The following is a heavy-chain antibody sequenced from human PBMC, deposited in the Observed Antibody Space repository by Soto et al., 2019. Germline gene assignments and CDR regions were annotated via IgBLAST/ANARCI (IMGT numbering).Heavy chain of an antibody. Sequence: SETLSLTCTVSGGSISSGDYYWSWIRQPPGKGLEWIGYIYYSGSTYYNPSLKSRVTISVDTSKNQFSLKLSSVTAADTAVYYCARDLVVPAAIYYYYYGMDVWGQGTTVTVSS. V-gene: IGHV4-30-4*01. D-gene: IGHD2-2*02. CDR1: GGSISSGDYY. CDR2: IYYSGST. J-gene: IGHJ6*02. CDR3: ARDLVVPAAIYYYYYGMDV.